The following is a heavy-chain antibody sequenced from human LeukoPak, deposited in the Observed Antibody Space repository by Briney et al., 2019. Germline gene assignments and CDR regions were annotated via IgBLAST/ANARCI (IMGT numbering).Heavy chain of an antibody. CDR3: TRGLLGIDY. Sequence: GGSLRLSCAASGFALSVYWMHWVRQAPGKGLVWVSRIDTDVRKTDYADSVKGRFTISRDNAKNILYLQMNSLRAEDTAVYYCTRGLLGIDYWGQGTLVTVSS. J-gene: IGHJ4*02. CDR1: GFALSVYW. D-gene: IGHD2-8*02. V-gene: IGHV3-74*01. CDR2: IDTDVRKT.